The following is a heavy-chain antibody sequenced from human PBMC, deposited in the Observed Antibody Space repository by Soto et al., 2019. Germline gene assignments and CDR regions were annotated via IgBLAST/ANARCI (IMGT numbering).Heavy chain of an antibody. J-gene: IGHJ6*02. CDR3: ARDIVVVPASYYYYYGMDV. D-gene: IGHD2-2*01. CDR2: IIPIFGTA. V-gene: IGHV1-69*13. Sequence: SVKVSCKASGGTFSSYAISWVRQAPGQGLEWMGGIIPIFGTANYAQKFQGRVTITADESTSTAYMELSSLRSEDTAVYYCARDIVVVPASYYYYYGMDVWGQGTTVTVSS. CDR1: GGTFSSYA.